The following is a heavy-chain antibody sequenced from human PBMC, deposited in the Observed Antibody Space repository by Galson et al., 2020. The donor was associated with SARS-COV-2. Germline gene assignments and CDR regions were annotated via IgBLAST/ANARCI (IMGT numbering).Heavy chain of an antibody. CDR1: GFTFSDYY. J-gene: IGHJ5*02. CDR2: ISSSSSSYT. CDR3: ARDLQRGLELFNWFDP. D-gene: IGHD1-7*01. Sequence: GESLKISCAASGFTFSDYYMSWIRQAPGKGPEWVSYISSSSSSYTNYADSVKGRFTISRDNAKNSLYLQMNSLRAENTAVYYCARDLQRGLELFNWFDPWGQGTLVTVSS. V-gene: IGHV3-11*06.